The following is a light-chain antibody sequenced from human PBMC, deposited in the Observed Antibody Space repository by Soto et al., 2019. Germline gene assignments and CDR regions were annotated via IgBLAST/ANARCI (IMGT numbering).Light chain of an antibody. CDR1: QSVSSS. Sequence: EIVLTQSPGTLSLSPGERATLSCRATQSVSSSLAWYQQKPGQAPRLLIYGASSRATGIPARFSGSGSGTDFTLTISRLEPEDFAVYYCQQYGGSPRTFGQGTKLEIK. CDR2: GAS. J-gene: IGKJ2*01. V-gene: IGKV3-20*01. CDR3: QQYGGSPRT.